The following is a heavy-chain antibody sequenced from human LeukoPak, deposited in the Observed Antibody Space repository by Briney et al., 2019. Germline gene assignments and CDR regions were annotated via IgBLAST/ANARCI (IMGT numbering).Heavy chain of an antibody. Sequence: KPSETLSLTCTVSGGSVSSGSYYWSWIRQPPGKGVEWIGYIYESGSTNYNPSLKSRVTISVEKTKNQFSLKLSSVTAADTAVYYCARERVVPAALAYYYYGMDVWGQGTTVTVSS. D-gene: IGHD2-2*01. CDR1: GGSVSSGSYY. CDR2: IYESGST. V-gene: IGHV4-61*01. CDR3: ARERVVPAALAYYYYGMDV. J-gene: IGHJ6*02.